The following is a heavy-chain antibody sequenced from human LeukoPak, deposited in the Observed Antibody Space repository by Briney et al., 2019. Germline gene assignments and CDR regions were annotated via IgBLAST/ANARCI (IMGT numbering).Heavy chain of an antibody. D-gene: IGHD2-2*01. Sequence: GGPLRLSCTSSGFIFSSHWMNWVRQAPGKGPEWVANIKYDGSEQYYVDSVKGRFSISRDNTKNLLYLQMNSLRVEDTAVYYCARDGRSYCSSTSCHVGFDYWGQGTLVTVSS. CDR2: IKYDGSEQ. CDR1: GFIFSSHW. CDR3: ARDGRSYCSSTSCHVGFDY. J-gene: IGHJ4*02. V-gene: IGHV3-7*03.